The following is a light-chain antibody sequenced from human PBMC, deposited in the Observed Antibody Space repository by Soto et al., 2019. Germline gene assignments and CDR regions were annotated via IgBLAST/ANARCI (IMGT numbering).Light chain of an antibody. CDR2: SSS. V-gene: IGKV1-39*01. CDR3: QQTYITPIT. Sequence: DIEMTQSPSSLSASVGDRVTISCRTSQTINNNLNWYQQRPGKAPKLLIYSSSSLLSGVPPSFSGSGSGTDLTLTISSLQPEDFATSYCQQTYITPITFGLGTRLDIK. CDR1: QTINNN. J-gene: IGKJ5*01.